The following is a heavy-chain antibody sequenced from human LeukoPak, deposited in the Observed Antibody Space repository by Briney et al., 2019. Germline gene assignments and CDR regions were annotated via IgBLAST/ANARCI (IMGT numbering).Heavy chain of an antibody. V-gene: IGHV4-38-2*01. CDR3: ARAPRDSSSSNYMRRFDY. D-gene: IGHD3-22*01. CDR1: GYSIGSDNY. J-gene: IGHJ4*02. Sequence: PSETLSLTCAVSGYSIGSDNYWVWIRQPPGQGLEWTGGIYHSGNTYYNPSLKSRVTMAVDTSKNQFSLKLGSVTAADTAVYYCARAPRDSSSSNYMRRFDYWGQGTLVTVSS. CDR2: IYHSGNT.